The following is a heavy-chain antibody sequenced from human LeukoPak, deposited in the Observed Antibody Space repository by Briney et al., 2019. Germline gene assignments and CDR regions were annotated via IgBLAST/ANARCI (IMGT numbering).Heavy chain of an antibody. CDR3: ARGGRPDY. V-gene: IGHV3-30*03. Sequence: GGSQRLSCAASGFTFSDYGMHWVRQAPGKGLEWVAVISYDGSNKYYADSVKGRFTTSRDNAKNSLYLQMSSLRAEDTAVNYCARGGRPDYWGQGTLVTVSS. CDR2: ISYDGSNK. J-gene: IGHJ4*02. D-gene: IGHD3-10*01. CDR1: GFTFSDYG.